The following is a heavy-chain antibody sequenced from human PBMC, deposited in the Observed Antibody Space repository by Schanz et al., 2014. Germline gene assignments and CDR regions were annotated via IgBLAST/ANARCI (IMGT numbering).Heavy chain of an antibody. J-gene: IGHJ4*02. CDR3: ARDSRPNYDFLTAYYSIDY. Sequence: EVQLVESGGGLVKPGGSLRLSCEASEFTFSSYKMNWVRQAPGKGLEWVASISSSGSYIQYADSVKGRFTISRDNAKNTLYLQMNSRRAEDTAVYYCARDSRPNYDFLTAYYSIDYWGQGTLVTVSS. V-gene: IGHV3-21*01. CDR2: ISSSGSYI. D-gene: IGHD3-9*01. CDR1: EFTFSSYK.